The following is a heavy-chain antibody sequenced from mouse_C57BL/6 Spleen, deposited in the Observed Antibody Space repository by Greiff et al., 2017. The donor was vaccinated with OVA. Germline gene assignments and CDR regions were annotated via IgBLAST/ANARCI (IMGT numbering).Heavy chain of an antibody. Sequence: EVQLQQPGAELVRPGASVKLSCTASGFNIKDDYMHWVKQRPEQGLEWIGWIDPENGDTEYASKFQGKATITADTSSNTAYLQLSSLTSEDTAVYYCTTGDSSGYVDYWGQGTTLTVSS. D-gene: IGHD3-2*02. V-gene: IGHV14-4*01. CDR1: GFNIKDDY. CDR3: TTGDSSGYVDY. J-gene: IGHJ2*01. CDR2: IDPENGDT.